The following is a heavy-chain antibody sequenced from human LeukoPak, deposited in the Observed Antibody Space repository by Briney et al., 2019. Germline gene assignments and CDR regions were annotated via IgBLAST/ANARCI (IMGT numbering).Heavy chain of an antibody. CDR2: IYSGGRT. CDR3: AREWHGPFEM. Sequence: GGSLRLSCAASGFAVSYNYMSWVRQAPGKGLEWVSVIYSGGRTYYADSVKGRFTISRDISENTLNLQMNSLRAEDTAVYYCAREWHGPFEMWGQGTMVIVSS. CDR1: GFAVSYNY. V-gene: IGHV3-53*01. J-gene: IGHJ3*02. D-gene: IGHD3/OR15-3a*01.